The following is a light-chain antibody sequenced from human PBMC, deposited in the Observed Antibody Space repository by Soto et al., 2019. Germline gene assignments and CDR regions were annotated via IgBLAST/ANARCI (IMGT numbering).Light chain of an antibody. Sequence: QMTQSPSSLSASVGDRVTITCQASQGITNDLNWYQQKPGKAPKLLIYGASNLETGVPSRFSGSGSGADFTFTISSLQAGDIATYFCQQYDSVFTFGQGTRLEI. V-gene: IGKV1-33*01. CDR1: QGITND. CDR2: GAS. J-gene: IGKJ5*01. CDR3: QQYDSVFT.